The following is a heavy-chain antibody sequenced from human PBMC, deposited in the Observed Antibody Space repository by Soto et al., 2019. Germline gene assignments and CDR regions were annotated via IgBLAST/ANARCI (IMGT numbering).Heavy chain of an antibody. J-gene: IGHJ4*02. V-gene: IGHV1-46*02. CDR3: ARDPYCGGGCYHFDF. Sequence: QVQLVQSGAEVKKPGASVKVSCRASGYTFDSYYIHWVRQAPGQRLEWMGLINPDGGGTSYAQNLRGRVTMTRDTSTSTVYMELSSLRSEDTAMYYCARDPYCGGGCYHFDFWGQGTLVTVSS. CDR2: INPDGGGT. CDR1: GYTFDSYY. D-gene: IGHD2-21*02.